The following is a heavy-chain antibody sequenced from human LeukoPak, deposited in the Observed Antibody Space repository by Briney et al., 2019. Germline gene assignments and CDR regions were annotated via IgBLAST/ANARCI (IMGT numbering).Heavy chain of an antibody. D-gene: IGHD3-16*01. CDR2: MNPNSGNT. CDR1: GGTFSSYA. V-gene: IGHV1-8*02. CDR3: ARGLGTYWGKDFLNWFDP. J-gene: IGHJ5*02. Sequence: ASVKVSCKASGGTFSSYAISWVRQATGQGLEWMGWMNPNSGNTGSAQKFQGRVTMTRNTSLSTAYMELTSLKSEDTAVYYCARGLGTYWGKDFLNWFDPWGQGTLVTVSS.